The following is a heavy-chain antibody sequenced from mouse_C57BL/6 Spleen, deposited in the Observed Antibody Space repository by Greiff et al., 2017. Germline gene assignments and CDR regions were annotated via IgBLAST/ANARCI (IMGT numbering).Heavy chain of an antibody. V-gene: IGHV1-76*01. Sequence: QVQLQQSGAELVRPGASVKLSCKASGYTFTDYYINWVKQRPGQGLEWIARIYPGSGNTYYNEKFKGKATLTAEKSSSTAYMQLSSLTSEDSAVYFCARENPSDYWGQGTTLTVSS. CDR1: GYTFTDYY. CDR2: IYPGSGNT. J-gene: IGHJ2*01. CDR3: ARENPSDY.